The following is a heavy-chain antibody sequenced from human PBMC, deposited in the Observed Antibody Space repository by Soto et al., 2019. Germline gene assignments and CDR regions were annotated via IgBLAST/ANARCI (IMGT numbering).Heavy chain of an antibody. Sequence: SVKVSCKASDYTFITYGITWVRQAPGQGLEWVGWISAYNGNTNYAQKLQGRITMTTDKSTSTAYMELSSLRSDDTAVYYCARDGYYDSSGYYLGYYYYYGMDVWGQGTTVTVSS. CDR1: DYTFITYG. CDR3: ARDGYYDSSGYYLGYYYYYGMDV. V-gene: IGHV1-18*01. D-gene: IGHD3-22*01. J-gene: IGHJ6*02. CDR2: ISAYNGNT.